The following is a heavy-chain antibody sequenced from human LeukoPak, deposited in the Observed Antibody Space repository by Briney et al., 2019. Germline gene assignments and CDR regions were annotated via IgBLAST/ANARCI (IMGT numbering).Heavy chain of an antibody. V-gene: IGHV4-59*01. D-gene: IGHD3-10*01. CDR1: GGSISSYY. Sequence: SETLSLTCTVSGGSISSYYWSWIRQPPGKGLEWIGYIYYSGSTNYNPSLKSRVTISVDTSKNQFSLKLSSVTAADTAVYYCARVGVTMVRGVREYYFDYWGQGTLVTVSS. J-gene: IGHJ4*02. CDR2: IYYSGST. CDR3: ARVGVTMVRGVREYYFDY.